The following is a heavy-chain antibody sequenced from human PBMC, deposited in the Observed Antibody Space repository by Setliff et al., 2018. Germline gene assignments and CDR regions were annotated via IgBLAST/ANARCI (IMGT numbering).Heavy chain of an antibody. D-gene: IGHD4-17*01. V-gene: IGHV4-4*02. J-gene: IGHJ4*02. CDR1: GVSISTSNW. CDR3: GRDPHTPTVTTRGDY. Sequence: LSLTCAVSGVSISTSNWWSWVRQPPGKGLEWIGEIYHNGITNYNPSLKSRVSISVDKSKNQVSLKLSSVTAADTAVYYCGRDPHTPTVTTRGDYWGQGTLVTVSS. CDR2: IYHNGIT.